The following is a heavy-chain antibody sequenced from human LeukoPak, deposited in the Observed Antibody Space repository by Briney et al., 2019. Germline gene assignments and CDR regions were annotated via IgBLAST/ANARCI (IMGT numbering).Heavy chain of an antibody. D-gene: IGHD3-9*01. Sequence: SETLSLTCAVYSGSLSGYYWSWIRQPPGKGLEWIGEINHSGSTNYNPSLKSRVTISVDTSKNQFSLKLNSVTAADTALYYCAKHEVAWFVDWGQGTLVTVSS. CDR3: AKHEVAWFVD. CDR2: INHSGST. J-gene: IGHJ4*02. V-gene: IGHV4-34*01. CDR1: SGSLSGYY.